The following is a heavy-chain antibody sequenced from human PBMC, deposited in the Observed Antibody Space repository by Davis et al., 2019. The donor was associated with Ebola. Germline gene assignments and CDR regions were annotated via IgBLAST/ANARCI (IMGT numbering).Heavy chain of an antibody. CDR1: GGSISGSSYY. CDR2: IYYSGST. CDR3: ARVSYYDSSGYYVDAFDI. D-gene: IGHD3-22*01. J-gene: IGHJ3*02. Sequence: MPSETLSLTCTVSGGSISGSSYYWGWIRQPPGKGLEWIGSIYYSGSTNYNPSLKSRVTISVDTSKNQFSLKLSSVTAADTAVYYCARVSYYDSSGYYVDAFDIWGQGTMVTVSS. V-gene: IGHV4-39*07.